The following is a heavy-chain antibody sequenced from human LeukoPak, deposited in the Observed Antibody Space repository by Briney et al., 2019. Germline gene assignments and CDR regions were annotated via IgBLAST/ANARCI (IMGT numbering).Heavy chain of an antibody. J-gene: IGHJ6*03. D-gene: IGHD3-3*01. Sequence: SETLSLTCAVYGGSFSGYYWSWIRQPPGKGLEWIGEINHSGSTNYNPSLKSRVTISVYTSKNQFSLKLSSVTAADTAVYYCARGRSCDFWSGYSHPKYYYYYYYMDVWGKGTTVTVSS. CDR2: INHSGST. CDR3: ARGRSCDFWSGYSHPKYYYYYYYMDV. V-gene: IGHV4-34*01. CDR1: GGSFSGYY.